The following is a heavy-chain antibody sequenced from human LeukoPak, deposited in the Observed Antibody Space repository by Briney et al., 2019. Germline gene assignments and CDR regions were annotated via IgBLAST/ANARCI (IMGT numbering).Heavy chain of an antibody. CDR3: ARLGVNDAFDI. J-gene: IGHJ3*02. CDR1: GGSISSSSYY. CDR2: IYYSGRT. Sequence: SETLSLTCTVSGGSISSSSYYWGWDRQPPGRGGEWIGSIYYSGRTYYNPSLNSRVTISVDTSKNQFSLKLSSVTAADTAVYYCARLGVNDAFDIWGQGTMVTVSS. D-gene: IGHD2-21*01. V-gene: IGHV4-39*01.